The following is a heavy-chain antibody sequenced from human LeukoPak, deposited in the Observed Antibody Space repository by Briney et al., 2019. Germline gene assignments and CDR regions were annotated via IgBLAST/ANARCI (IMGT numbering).Heavy chain of an antibody. CDR3: ARVGLKEFDP. V-gene: IGHV1-69*13. CDR2: IIPIFGTA. J-gene: IGHJ5*02. Sequence: ASVTVSCTASGYTFTSYGISWVRQAPGQGLEWMGGIIPIFGTANYAQKFQGRVTITADESTSTAYMELSSLRSEDTAVYYCARVGLKEFDPWGQGTLVTVSS. CDR1: GYTFTSYG.